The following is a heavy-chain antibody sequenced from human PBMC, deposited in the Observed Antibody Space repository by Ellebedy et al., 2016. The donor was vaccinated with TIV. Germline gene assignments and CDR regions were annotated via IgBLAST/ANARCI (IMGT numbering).Heavy chain of an antibody. CDR3: AREAVAGGTSWYFDL. V-gene: IGHV3-13*01. CDR1: GFTFSSYD. CDR2: IGTAGDT. Sequence: GESLKISXAASGFTFSSYDMHWVRQATGKGLEWVSAIGTAGDTYYPGSVKGRFTISRENAKNSVYLQMNSLRAGDTAVYYGAREAVAGGTSWYFDLWGRGTLVTVSS. J-gene: IGHJ2*01. D-gene: IGHD6-19*01.